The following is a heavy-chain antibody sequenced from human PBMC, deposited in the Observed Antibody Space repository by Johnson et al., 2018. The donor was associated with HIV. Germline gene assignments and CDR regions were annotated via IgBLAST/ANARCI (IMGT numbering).Heavy chain of an antibody. CDR2: IKQDGSEK. CDR1: GFTFSSYW. CDR3: APGVYSGYDGVDAFDI. V-gene: IGHV3-7*01. Sequence: EVQLVESGGGLVQPGGSLRLSCAASGFTFSSYWMSWVRQAPGKGLEWVANIKQDGSEKYYVGSVKGRLTISRDNSKNTLYLQMNSLRAEDTAVYSGAPGVYSGYDGVDAFDIWGQGTMVTVSS. J-gene: IGHJ3*02. D-gene: IGHD5-12*01.